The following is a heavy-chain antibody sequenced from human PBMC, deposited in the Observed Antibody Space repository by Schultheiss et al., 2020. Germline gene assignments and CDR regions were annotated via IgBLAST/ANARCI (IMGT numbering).Heavy chain of an antibody. CDR3: AKVCAARRVGVDYFDY. D-gene: IGHD6-6*01. V-gene: IGHV3-30*18. CDR1: GFTFSSYG. J-gene: IGHJ4*02. Sequence: WGSLRLSCAASGFTFSSYGMHWVRQAPGKGLEWVAVISYDGSNKYYADSVKGRFTISRDNSKNTLYLQMNSLRAEDTAVYYCAKVCAARRVGVDYFDYWGQGTLVTVSS. CDR2: ISYDGSNK.